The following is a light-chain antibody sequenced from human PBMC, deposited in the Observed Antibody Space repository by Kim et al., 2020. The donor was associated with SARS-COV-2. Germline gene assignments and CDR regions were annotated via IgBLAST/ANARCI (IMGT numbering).Light chain of an antibody. J-gene: IGLJ2*01. CDR2: GKN. V-gene: IGLV3-19*01. Sequence: ALGQHVWITCQGASLASYYATLYPQKPGQAPLVVIYGKNNLPAGIPYRFSSSSSGNTASLTITGTQAGDEADYYCNSRDSNDNVVFGGGTQLTVL. CDR1: SLASYY. CDR3: NSRDSNDNVV.